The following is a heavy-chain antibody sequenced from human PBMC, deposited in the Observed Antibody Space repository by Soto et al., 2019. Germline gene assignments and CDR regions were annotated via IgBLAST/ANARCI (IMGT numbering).Heavy chain of an antibody. CDR1: GYTFTTCS. Sequence: ASVKVSCKASGYTFTTCSMHWMRQAPGQGLEWMGWISAYNGNTNYAQKLQGRVTMTTDTSTSTAYMELRSLRSDDTAVYYCARDEPTYYDYVWGSYREGDAFDIWGQGTMVTVSS. J-gene: IGHJ3*02. CDR3: ARDEPTYYDYVWGSYREGDAFDI. D-gene: IGHD3-16*02. V-gene: IGHV1-18*01. CDR2: ISAYNGNT.